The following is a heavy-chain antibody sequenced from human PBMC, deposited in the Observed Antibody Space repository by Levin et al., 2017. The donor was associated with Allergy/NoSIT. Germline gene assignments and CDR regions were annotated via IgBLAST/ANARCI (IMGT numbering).Heavy chain of an antibody. D-gene: IGHD3-10*01. CDR1: GFTFSRYA. V-gene: IGHV3-23*01. Sequence: PGGSLRLSCAASGFTFSRYAMSWARQAPGQGLEWVSAISGSGGSTYYADSVKGRFTISRDNSNNTLYLQMNSLRAEDTAVYYCAKDFYFGEDFIDAFDIWGQGTMVTVSS. J-gene: IGHJ3*02. CDR3: AKDFYFGEDFIDAFDI. CDR2: ISGSGGST.